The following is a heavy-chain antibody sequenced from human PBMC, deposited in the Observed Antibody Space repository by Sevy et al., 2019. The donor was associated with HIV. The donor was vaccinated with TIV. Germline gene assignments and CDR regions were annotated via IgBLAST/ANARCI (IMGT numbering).Heavy chain of an antibody. CDR3: ARDPYARRGFDY. V-gene: IGHV1-3*01. Sequence: ASVKVSCKATGYNFNTYTIHWVRQAPGQSLEWMAWLNPGNGNTKYSQQFRGRVTITRDTSARTVYMELTSLTSEYTAVYFCARDPYARRGFDYWGQGTLLTVSS. CDR1: GYNFNTYT. D-gene: IGHD3-16*01. J-gene: IGHJ4*02. CDR2: LNPGNGNT.